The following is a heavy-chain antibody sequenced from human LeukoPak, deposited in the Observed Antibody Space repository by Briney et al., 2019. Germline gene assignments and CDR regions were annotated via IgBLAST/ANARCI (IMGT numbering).Heavy chain of an antibody. CDR1: GYTFTGYY. Sequence: GASVKVSCKASGYTFTGYYMHWVRQAPGQGLEWMGWINPNSGGTNYAQKFQGRVTMTRDTSISTAYMELSRLRSDDTAVYYCARGGSGYDILTGYGYWGQGTLVTVSS. D-gene: IGHD3-9*01. CDR3: ARGGSGYDILTGYGY. V-gene: IGHV1-2*02. J-gene: IGHJ4*02. CDR2: INPNSGGT.